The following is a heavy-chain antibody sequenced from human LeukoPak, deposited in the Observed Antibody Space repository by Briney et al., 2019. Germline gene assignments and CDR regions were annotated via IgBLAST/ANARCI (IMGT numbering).Heavy chain of an antibody. V-gene: IGHV4-34*01. CDR2: INHSGST. CDR3: ARQGYLLWFGELLHTRSYYYYYMDV. CDR1: GFTFSDYY. J-gene: IGHJ6*03. D-gene: IGHD3-10*01. Sequence: PGGSLRLSCAASGFTFSDYYMSWIRQPPGKGLEWIGEINHSGSTNYNPSLKSRVTISVDTSKNQFSLKLSSVTAADTAVYYCARQGYLLWFGELLHTRSYYYYYMDVWGKGTTVAISS.